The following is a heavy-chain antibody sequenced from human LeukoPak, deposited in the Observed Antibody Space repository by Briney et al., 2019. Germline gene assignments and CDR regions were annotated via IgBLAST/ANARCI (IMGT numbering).Heavy chain of an antibody. CDR3: ARVHFGALEWLVVRGGGSVP. Sequence: GGSLRLSCAASGFSFSGYGMHWVRQAPGKGLEWVAFIRYDGSNEYYADSVKGRFTISRDKSKNTLSLQMNGLRVEDTAVYYCARVHFGALEWLVVRGGGSVPWGQGTLVTVSS. D-gene: IGHD3-3*01. V-gene: IGHV3-30*02. CDR2: IRYDGSNE. CDR1: GFSFSGYG. J-gene: IGHJ5*02.